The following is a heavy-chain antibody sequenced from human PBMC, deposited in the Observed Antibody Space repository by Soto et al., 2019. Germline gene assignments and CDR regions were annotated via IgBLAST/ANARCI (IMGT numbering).Heavy chain of an antibody. CDR2: IVVGSGDT. CDR3: AADSPSSSWSHYYYGMDV. J-gene: IGHJ6*02. CDR1: GFTFTSSA. Sequence: QMQLVQSGPEVKKPGTSVKVSCKASGFTFTSSAVQWVRQARGQRLEWIGWIVVGSGDTNNAQKFQDRVTMSRDRSTSTAYMELSSRRSEDTAVYYCAADSPSSSWSHYYYGMDVGGQGTTVTVSS. V-gene: IGHV1-58*01. D-gene: IGHD6-13*01.